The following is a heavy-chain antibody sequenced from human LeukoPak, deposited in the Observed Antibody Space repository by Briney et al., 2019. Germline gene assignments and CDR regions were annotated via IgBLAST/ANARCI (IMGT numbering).Heavy chain of an antibody. J-gene: IGHJ4*02. V-gene: IGHV3-23*01. Sequence: GGSLRLSCAASGFTFSSYWMSWVRQAPGKGLEWVSDISGSGGSIYYADSVKGRFTISRDNSKNTLYLQMNSLRAEDTAVYYCAKGYSSGWYFFDYWGQGTLVTVSS. D-gene: IGHD6-19*01. CDR2: ISGSGGSI. CDR1: GFTFSSYW. CDR3: AKGYSSGWYFFDY.